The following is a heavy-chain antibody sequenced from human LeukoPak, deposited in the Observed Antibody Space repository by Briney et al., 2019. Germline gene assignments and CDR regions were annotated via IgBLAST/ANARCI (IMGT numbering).Heavy chain of an antibody. CDR2: ISWNSGSI. CDR3: AKAITGYCSSTSRPYAFDI. J-gene: IGHJ3*02. D-gene: IGHD2-2*01. V-gene: IGHV3-9*01. CDR1: GFTFDDYG. Sequence: GRSLRLSCAASGFTFDDYGMHWVRQAPGKGLEWVSGISWNSGSIGYADSVKGRFTISRDNAKNSLYLQMNSLRAEDTALYYCAKAITGYCSSTSRPYAFDIWGQGTMVTVSS.